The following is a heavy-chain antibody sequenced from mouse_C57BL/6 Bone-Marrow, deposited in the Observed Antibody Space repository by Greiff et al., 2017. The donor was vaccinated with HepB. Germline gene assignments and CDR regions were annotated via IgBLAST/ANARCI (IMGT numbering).Heavy chain of an antibody. CDR2: IWTGGGT. J-gene: IGHJ3*01. CDR1: GFSLTSYA. CDR3: ARNALYDGYLAWFAY. D-gene: IGHD2-3*01. Sequence: VKLQESGPGLVAPSQSLSITCTVSGFSLTSYAISWVRQPPGKGLEWLGVIWTGGGTNYNSALKSRLSISKDNSKSQVFLKMNSLQTDDTARYYCARNALYDGYLAWFAYWGQGTLVTVSA. V-gene: IGHV2-9-1*01.